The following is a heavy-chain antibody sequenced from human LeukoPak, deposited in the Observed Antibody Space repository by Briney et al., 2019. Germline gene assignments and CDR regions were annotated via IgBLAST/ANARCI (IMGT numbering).Heavy chain of an antibody. J-gene: IGHJ4*02. V-gene: IGHV4-31*03. CDR3: ARDRYASGWLDY. CDR2: ISDSGNT. CDR1: GGSISSGDYY. Sequence: SETLSLTCTVSGGSISSGDYYWSWIRQHPGKGLVWIGYISDSGNTYYNPSLQSRVTISVDTSKNQFSLKLTSVTAADTTVYYCARDRYASGWLDYWGQGTMVTVSS. D-gene: IGHD6-19*01.